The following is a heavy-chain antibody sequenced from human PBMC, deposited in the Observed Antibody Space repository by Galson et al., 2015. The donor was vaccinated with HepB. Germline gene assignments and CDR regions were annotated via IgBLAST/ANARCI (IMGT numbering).Heavy chain of an antibody. V-gene: IGHV1-18*01. D-gene: IGHD4-23*01. CDR2: ISAYNGYT. Sequence: SVKVSCKASGYTFTHYGISWVRQAPGQGLEWMGWISAYNGYTNYEQKFQGRVTMTTDTYTNTAYMALRSLRSDDTAVYYCARVVRGGASYFDYWGQGTLVTVSS. CDR1: GYTFTHYG. J-gene: IGHJ4*02. CDR3: ARVVRGGASYFDY.